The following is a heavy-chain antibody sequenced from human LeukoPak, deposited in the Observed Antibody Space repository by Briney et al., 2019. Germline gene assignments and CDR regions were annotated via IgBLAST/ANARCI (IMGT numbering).Heavy chain of an antibody. D-gene: IGHD1-20*01. Sequence: GRSLRLSCAVSGFTFSRYAMSWVRHAPEKGLEWVSAISGSGGSTYYADSVKGRFTISRDNSKNTLYLQMNSLRAEDTVVYYCAKQYNWNYVDYWGQGTLVTVSS. CDR1: GFTFSRYA. CDR2: ISGSGGST. J-gene: IGHJ4*02. V-gene: IGHV3-23*01. CDR3: AKQYNWNYVDY.